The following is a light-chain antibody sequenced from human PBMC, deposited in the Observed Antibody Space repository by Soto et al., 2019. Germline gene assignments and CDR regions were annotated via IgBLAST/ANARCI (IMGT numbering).Light chain of an antibody. CDR2: GAS. Sequence: IVLTQSPGTLSLSPGERATLSCRASQSVSRSYLAWYQQKLGQAPRLLIYGASSRATGIPDRFSGSGSGTDFTLTISRLEPEDFAVYYCQQYDSSPWTFGQGTKVEIK. J-gene: IGKJ1*01. CDR1: QSVSRSY. CDR3: QQYDSSPWT. V-gene: IGKV3-20*01.